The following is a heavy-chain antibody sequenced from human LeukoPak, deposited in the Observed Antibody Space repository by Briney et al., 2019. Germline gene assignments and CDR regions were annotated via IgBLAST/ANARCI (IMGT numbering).Heavy chain of an antibody. Sequence: SETLSLTCTVSGGSITNYSWTWIRQFPGKRLEWIAHIYYTGSTFYNPSLTGRVTMSVDTSTNQSSLKLFSVTAADTAVYYCARHRKVGAIEVWGQGTLVTVSS. V-gene: IGHV4-59*08. CDR1: GGSITNYS. CDR3: ARHRKVGAIEV. J-gene: IGHJ4*02. D-gene: IGHD1-26*01. CDR2: IYYTGST.